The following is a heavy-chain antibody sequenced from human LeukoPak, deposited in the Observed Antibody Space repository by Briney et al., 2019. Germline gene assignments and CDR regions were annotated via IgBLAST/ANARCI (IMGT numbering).Heavy chain of an antibody. J-gene: IGHJ4*02. D-gene: IGHD3-22*01. Sequence: GGSLRLSCAASGFTFSSYAMSWVRQAPGKGREWVSAISGSGGSTYYADSVKGRFTISRDNSKNTLYLQMNSLRAEDTAVYYCARAITMIVVVGGYWGQGTLVTVSS. V-gene: IGHV3-23*01. CDR1: GFTFSSYA. CDR3: ARAITMIVVVGGY. CDR2: ISGSGGST.